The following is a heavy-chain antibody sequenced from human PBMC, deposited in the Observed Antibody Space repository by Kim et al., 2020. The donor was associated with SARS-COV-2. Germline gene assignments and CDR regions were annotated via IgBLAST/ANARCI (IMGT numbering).Heavy chain of an antibody. V-gene: IGHV3-30*18. CDR2: ITYEGSKK. J-gene: IGHJ6*02. CDR3: AKQGYIFELNTDYVMDL. D-gene: IGHD5-18*01. Sequence: GGSLRLSCAASGFSFNNYGMHWVRQAPGKGLEWVASITYEGSKKQYLDSLKGRFTVSRDYSKNTLYLQMNSLTAEDTAVYYCAKQGYIFELNTDYVMDLWGQGTPVTVSS. CDR1: GFSFNNYG.